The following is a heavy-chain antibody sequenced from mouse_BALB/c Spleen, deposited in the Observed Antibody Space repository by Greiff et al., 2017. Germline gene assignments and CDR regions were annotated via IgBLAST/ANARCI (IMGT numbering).Heavy chain of an antibody. Sequence: QVQLQQSGAELVKPGASVKLSCKASGYTFTSYYMYWVKQRPGQGLEWIGGINPSNGGTNFNEKFKSKATLTVDKSSSTAYMQLSSLTSEDSAVYYCMIYYYGSSYPYYAMDYWGQGTSVTVSS. D-gene: IGHD1-1*01. CDR2: INPSNGGT. V-gene: IGHV1S81*02. CDR3: MIYYYGSSYPYYAMDY. CDR1: GYTFTSYY. J-gene: IGHJ4*01.